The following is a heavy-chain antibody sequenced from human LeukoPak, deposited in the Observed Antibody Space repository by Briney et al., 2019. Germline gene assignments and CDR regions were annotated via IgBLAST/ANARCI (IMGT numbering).Heavy chain of an antibody. CDR3: ARASGGSYYWGYYYMDV. D-gene: IGHD1-26*01. Sequence: PGGSLRLSCAASGFTFRTYGMSWVRQAPGKGLEWVSSISSSSSYIYYADSVKGRFTISRDNAKNSLYLQMNSLRAEDTAVYYCARASGGSYYWGYYYMDVWGKGTTVTVSS. CDR1: GFTFRTYG. CDR2: ISSSSSYI. J-gene: IGHJ6*03. V-gene: IGHV3-21*01.